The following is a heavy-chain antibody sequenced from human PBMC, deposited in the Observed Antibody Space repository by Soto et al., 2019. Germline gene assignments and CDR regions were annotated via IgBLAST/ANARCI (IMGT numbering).Heavy chain of an antibody. Sequence: EVQFVESGGGLVQPGGSLRLSCAASGFTFSSYWMHWVRQVPGKGLVWVSRIIVDGRITTYADSVKGRFTVSRDNAKNTLFLEMNSLRAEDTAVYYCARVGTGYYYKDVWGKGTTVTVSS. CDR2: IIVDGRIT. J-gene: IGHJ6*03. CDR3: ARVGTGYYYKDV. V-gene: IGHV3-74*01. CDR1: GFTFSSYW.